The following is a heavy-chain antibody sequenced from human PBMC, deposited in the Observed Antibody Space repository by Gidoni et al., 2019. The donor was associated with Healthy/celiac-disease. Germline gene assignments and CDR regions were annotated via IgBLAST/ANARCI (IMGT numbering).Heavy chain of an antibody. CDR1: GGSISSSSYY. CDR3: AGLRFWVSIMDYYYGMDV. D-gene: IGHD5-12*01. Sequence: QLQLQESGPGLVKPSETLSLTCTASGGSISSSSYYWGWIRQPPGKGLEWIGSIYYSGRPYYDPSLKSRVTISVDTSKNQFSLKLSSVTAADTAVYYGAGLRFWVSIMDYYYGMDVWGKGTTVTVSS. J-gene: IGHJ6*04. V-gene: IGHV4-39*01. CDR2: IYYSGRP.